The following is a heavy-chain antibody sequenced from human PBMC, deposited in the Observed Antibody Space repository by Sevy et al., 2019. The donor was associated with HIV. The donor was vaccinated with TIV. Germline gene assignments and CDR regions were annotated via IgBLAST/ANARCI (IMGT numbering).Heavy chain of an antibody. Sequence: SETLSLTCTVSGGSISSSSYYWGWIRQPPGKGLEWSGGIYYSGSTYYNPSLKSRVTISVDTSKNQFSLKLSSVTAADTAVYYCARPGTMVWGIGFDPWGQGTLVTVSS. CDR1: GGSISSSSYY. CDR3: ARPGTMVWGIGFDP. V-gene: IGHV4-39*01. D-gene: IGHD3-10*01. J-gene: IGHJ5*02. CDR2: IYYSGST.